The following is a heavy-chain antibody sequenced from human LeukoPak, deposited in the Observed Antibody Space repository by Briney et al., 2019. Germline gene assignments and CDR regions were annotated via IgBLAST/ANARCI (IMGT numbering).Heavy chain of an antibody. V-gene: IGHV3-7*05. Sequence: GGSLTLSCAASGFTLSYFWMSWVRQAPGKGLEWVANINLDGTERHYVDSVKGRFTISRDNARKSLYLQMNSLRDEDTAVYYCARDNVGATPFDYWGQGTLVTVSS. D-gene: IGHD1-26*01. J-gene: IGHJ4*02. CDR2: INLDGTER. CDR3: ARDNVGATPFDY. CDR1: GFTLSYFW.